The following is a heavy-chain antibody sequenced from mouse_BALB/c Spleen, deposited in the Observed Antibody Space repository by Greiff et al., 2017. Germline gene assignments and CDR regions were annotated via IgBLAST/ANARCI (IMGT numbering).Heavy chain of an antibody. CDR3: ARDYYYGSPYAMDY. D-gene: IGHD1-1*01. CDR2: ISYDGSN. CDR1: GYSITSGYY. V-gene: IGHV3-6*02. J-gene: IGHJ4*01. Sequence: EVQLVESGPGLVKPSQSLSLTCSVTGYSITSGYYWNWIRQVPGNKLEWMGYISYDGSNNYNPSLKNRISITRDTSKNQFFLKLNSVTTEDTATYYCARDYYYGSPYAMDYWGQGTSVTVSS.